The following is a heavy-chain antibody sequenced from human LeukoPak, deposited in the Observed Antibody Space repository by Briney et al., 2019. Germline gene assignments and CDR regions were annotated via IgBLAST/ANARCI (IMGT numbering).Heavy chain of an antibody. V-gene: IGHV4-34*01. CDR3: ARGRIDNYYYYGMDV. CDR2: INHSGST. Sequence: PSETLSLTCAVYGGSFSGYYWSWIRQPPGKGLEWIGEINHSGSTNYNPSLKSRVTISVDTSKNQFSLKLSPVTAADTAVYYCARGRIDNYYYYGMDVWGQGATVTVSS. CDR1: GGSFSGYY. D-gene: IGHD1-26*01. J-gene: IGHJ6*02.